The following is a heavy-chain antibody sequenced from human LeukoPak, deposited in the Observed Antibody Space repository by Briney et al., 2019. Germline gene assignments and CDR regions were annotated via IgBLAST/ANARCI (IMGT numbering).Heavy chain of an antibody. CDR2: IIPIFGIA. CDR3: ASSDGAYDYVWGSYRAWLN. CDR1: GGTFSSYA. Sequence: ASVKVSCKASGGTFSSYAISWVRQAPGQGLEWMGRIIPIFGIANYAQKFQGRVTITADKSTSTAYMELSSLRSEDTAVYYCASSDGAYDYVWGSYRAWLNWGQGTLVTVSS. D-gene: IGHD3-16*02. J-gene: IGHJ4*02. V-gene: IGHV1-69*04.